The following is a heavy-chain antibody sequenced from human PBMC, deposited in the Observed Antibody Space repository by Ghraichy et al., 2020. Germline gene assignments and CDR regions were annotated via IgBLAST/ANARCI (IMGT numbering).Heavy chain of an antibody. V-gene: IGHV3-23*01. D-gene: IGHD6-6*01. CDR3: ASPISSSSPHDAFDI. CDR2: ISGSGGST. Sequence: GESLRLSCAASGFTFSSYAMSWVRQAPGKGLEWVSAISGSGGSTYYADSVKGRFTISRDNSKNTLYLQMNSLRAEDTAVYYCASPISSSSPHDAFDIWGQGTMVTVSS. CDR1: GFTFSSYA. J-gene: IGHJ3*02.